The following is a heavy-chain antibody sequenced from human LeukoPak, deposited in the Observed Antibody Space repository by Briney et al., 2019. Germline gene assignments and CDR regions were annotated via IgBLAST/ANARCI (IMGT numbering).Heavy chain of an antibody. V-gene: IGHV1-2*02. CDR1: GYTFTAYY. Sequence: ASVKVSCKASGYTFTAYYMHWVRQAPGQGLEWVGWINSGSGDTNYAQRFQGRVTVTRDTSISTTYMEVYNLKSDDTAVYYCVREARAAADYWGRGTLVTVSS. CDR2: INSGSGDT. J-gene: IGHJ4*02. CDR3: VREARAAADY. D-gene: IGHD2-15*01.